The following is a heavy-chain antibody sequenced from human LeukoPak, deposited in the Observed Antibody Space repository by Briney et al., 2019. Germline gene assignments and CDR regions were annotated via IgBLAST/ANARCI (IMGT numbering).Heavy chain of an antibody. CDR1: GGSFSGYY. Sequence: SETLSLTCAVYGGSFSGYYWSWIRQPPGKGLEWIGEINHSGSTNYNPSLKSRVTISVDTSKNQFSLKLSSVTAADTAVYYCARRKDGYYYYYYYIDVWDKGTTVTISS. CDR2: INHSGST. V-gene: IGHV4-34*01. CDR3: ARRKDGYYYYYYYIDV. D-gene: IGHD5-24*01. J-gene: IGHJ6*03.